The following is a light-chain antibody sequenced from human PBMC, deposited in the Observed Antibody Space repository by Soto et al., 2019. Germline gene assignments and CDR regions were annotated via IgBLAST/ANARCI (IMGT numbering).Light chain of an antibody. J-gene: IGKJ5*01. Sequence: EIVMTQSPATLSVSPGERATRSCRASQSVSSNLAWYQQKPGQAPRLLIYGASTRATGIPARFSGSGSGTEFTLIISSQQSEDFAVYYCQQYNNWPPITFGQGTRLEIQ. V-gene: IGKV3-15*01. CDR2: GAS. CDR3: QQYNNWPPIT. CDR1: QSVSSN.